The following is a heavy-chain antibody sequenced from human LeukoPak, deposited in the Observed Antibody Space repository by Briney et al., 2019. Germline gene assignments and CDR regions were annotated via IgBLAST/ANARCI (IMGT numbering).Heavy chain of an antibody. CDR1: GFTFSSYG. V-gene: IGHV3-33*01. CDR3: ARETDTLDFDY. Sequence: PGGSLRLSCAASGFTFSSYGMHWVRQAPGKGLEWVAVIWYDGTNTYYADSVKGRFTISRDNSKNTLYLQMNSLRAEDTAVYYCARETDTLDFDYWGQGTLVTVSS. J-gene: IGHJ4*02. D-gene: IGHD2-15*01. CDR2: IWYDGTNT.